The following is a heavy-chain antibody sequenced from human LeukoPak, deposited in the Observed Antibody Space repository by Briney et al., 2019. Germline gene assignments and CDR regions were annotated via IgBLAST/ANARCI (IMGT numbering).Heavy chain of an antibody. CDR3: ARVGRDGYNGISFDY. J-gene: IGHJ4*02. Sequence: GGSLRLSCAASGFTFSSYWMSWVRQAPGKGLEWVANIKQDGSEKYYVDSVKGRFTISRDNAKNSLYLQMNSLRAEDTAVYYCARVGRDGYNGISFDYWGQGTLVTVSS. CDR1: GFTFSSYW. V-gene: IGHV3-7*01. CDR2: IKQDGSEK. D-gene: IGHD5-24*01.